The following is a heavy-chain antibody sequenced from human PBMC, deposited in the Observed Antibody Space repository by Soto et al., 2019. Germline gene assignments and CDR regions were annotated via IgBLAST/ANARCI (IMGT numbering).Heavy chain of an antibody. CDR2: INHSGST. CDR3: ARRPWPYSSSWYGARHYYYYGMDC. V-gene: IGHV4-34*01. J-gene: IGHJ6*02. Sequence: ERRPVTWVNYCGCLSGYYWGRIRQPPGKGLERSDGINHSGSTNYNPSLKSRVTISVDTSKNQFSLKLSSVTAADKAVYYCARRPWPYSSSWYGARHYYYYGMDCWGQGTTVIASS. CDR1: CGCLSGYY. D-gene: IGHD6-13*01.